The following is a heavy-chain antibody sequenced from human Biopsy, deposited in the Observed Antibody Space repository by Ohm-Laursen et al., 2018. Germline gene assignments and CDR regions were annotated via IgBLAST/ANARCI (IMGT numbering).Heavy chain of an antibody. CDR2: IFYSGII. CDR1: GGPVSSNTNY. V-gene: IGHV4-39*01. Sequence: GTLSLTCTVSGGPVSSNTNYWAWIRQPPGKGLEWIGSIFYSGIIYYNPSLKSRVSISVDTSKNQFSLNQNSVTAADTAVYYCARHPTGFWFDPWGQGTLVIVSS. CDR3: ARHPTGFWFDP. J-gene: IGHJ5*02.